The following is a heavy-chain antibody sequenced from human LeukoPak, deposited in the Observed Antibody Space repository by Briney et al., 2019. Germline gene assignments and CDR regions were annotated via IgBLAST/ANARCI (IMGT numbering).Heavy chain of an antibody. Sequence: ASVKVSCKASGYSFTSFAMNWVRQAPGQGPEWMGWINTNTGNPTYARGFAGRFVFSLDTSVSTAYLQISGLEAEDTAVYYCARGRDCSGGNCYSDYWGQGTLVTVSS. J-gene: IGHJ4*02. CDR2: INTNTGNP. V-gene: IGHV7-4-1*01. CDR3: ARGRDCSGGNCYSDY. CDR1: GYSFTSFA. D-gene: IGHD2-15*01.